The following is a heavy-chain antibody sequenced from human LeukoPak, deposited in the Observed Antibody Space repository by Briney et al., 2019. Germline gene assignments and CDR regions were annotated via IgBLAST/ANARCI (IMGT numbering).Heavy chain of an antibody. CDR1: GGSISSSSYY. V-gene: IGHV4-39*01. Sequence: PSETLSLTCTVSGGSISSSSYYWGWIRQPPGKGLEWIGSIYYSGSTYYNPSLKSRVTISVDTSKNQFSLKLSSVTAADTAVYYCASDPVYYYFDYWGQGALVTVSS. J-gene: IGHJ4*02. CDR2: IYYSGST. D-gene: IGHD1-20*01. CDR3: ASDPVYYYFDY.